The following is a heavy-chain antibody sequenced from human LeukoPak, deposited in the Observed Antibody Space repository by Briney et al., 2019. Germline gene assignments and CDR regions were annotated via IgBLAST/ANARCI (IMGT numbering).Heavy chain of an antibody. J-gene: IGHJ5*02. CDR1: GGSISSSSYY. D-gene: IGHD3-3*01. Sequence: SETLSLTCTVSGGSISSSSYYWGWIRQPPGKGLEWIGSIYYSGSTYYNPSLKSRVTISVDTSKNQFSLKLSSVTAADTAVYYCARDGRLRFLKKAFDPWGQGTLVTVSS. CDR2: IYYSGST. CDR3: ARDGRLRFLKKAFDP. V-gene: IGHV4-39*02.